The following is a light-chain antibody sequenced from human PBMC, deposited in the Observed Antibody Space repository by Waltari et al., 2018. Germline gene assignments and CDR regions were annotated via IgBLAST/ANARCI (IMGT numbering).Light chain of an antibody. V-gene: IGLV3-1*01. J-gene: IGLJ2*01. CDR3: QAWDSSTVV. Sequence: SYELTQPPPVSVSPGQTASITCSGDKSGVKYACWYKQKPGQSPVLVIYQDSKRPSGIPERFSGSNSGNTATLTISGTQAMDEADYYCQAWDSSTVVFGGGTKLTVL. CDR2: QDS. CDR1: KSGVKY.